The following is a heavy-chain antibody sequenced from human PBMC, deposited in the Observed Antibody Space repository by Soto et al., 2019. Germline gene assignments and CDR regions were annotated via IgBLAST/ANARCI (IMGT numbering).Heavy chain of an antibody. CDR2: IKQDGSEK. J-gene: IGHJ4*02. CDR3: ARSRYYYDSSGYYHDY. V-gene: IGHV3-7*03. CDR1: GFTFSSYW. D-gene: IGHD3-22*01. Sequence: QSGGSLRLSCAASGFTFSSYWMSWVRQAPGKGLEWVANIKQDGSEKYYVDSVKGRFTISRDNAKNSLYLQMNSLRAEDTAVYYCARSRYYYDSSGYYHDYWGQGTRVTVSS.